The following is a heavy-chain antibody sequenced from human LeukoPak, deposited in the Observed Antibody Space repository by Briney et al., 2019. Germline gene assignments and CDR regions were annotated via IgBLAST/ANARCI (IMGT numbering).Heavy chain of an antibody. CDR3: ARYRGYGWFDS. D-gene: IGHD1-1*01. CDR1: GFTFSSYW. V-gene: IGHV3-7*01. CDR2: ITQDGSEK. J-gene: IGHJ5*01. Sequence: GGSLRLSCAASGFTFSSYWMSWVRQAPGKGLEWVANITQDGSEKYYVDSVKGRFTISRDNAKNSLYLQMNSLRADDTAVYYCARYRGYGWFDSWRQGTLVAVSS.